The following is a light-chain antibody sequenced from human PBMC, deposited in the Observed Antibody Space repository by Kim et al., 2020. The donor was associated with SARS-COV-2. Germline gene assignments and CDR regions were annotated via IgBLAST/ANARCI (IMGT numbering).Light chain of an antibody. V-gene: IGLV2-14*03. CDR2: DVT. Sequence: SITISLGDHIMNVGAYKFVSWYQQHPAKAPKFIIYDVTNRPSGVSNRFSVSKSCNTASLSISGLPTKDEADYYCSSYTRSTTTYLFRTGTKVIVL. J-gene: IGLJ1*01. CDR1: IMNVGAYKF. CDR3: SSYTRSTTTYL.